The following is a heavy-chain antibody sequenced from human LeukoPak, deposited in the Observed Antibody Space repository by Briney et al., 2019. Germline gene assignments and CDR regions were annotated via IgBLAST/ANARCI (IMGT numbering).Heavy chain of an antibody. CDR1: GGSITSGSYF. CDR3: ARDERDSSPGAFDI. V-gene: IGHV4-61*02. J-gene: IGHJ3*02. Sequence: SQTLSLTCTVSGGSITSGSYFWSWIRQPAGKGLEWIGRIYTSGSTNYNPSLKSRVTILVDTSKNQFSLKLSSVTAADTAVYYCARDERDSSPGAFDIWGQGTMVTVSS. CDR2: IYTSGST. D-gene: IGHD2/OR15-2a*01.